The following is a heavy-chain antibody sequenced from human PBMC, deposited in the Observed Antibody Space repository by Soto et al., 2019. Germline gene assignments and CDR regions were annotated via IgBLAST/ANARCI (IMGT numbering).Heavy chain of an antibody. CDR2: ISQSGGAT. CDR3: GKGRLDSLIVAPD. Sequence: EVQLLESGGGLVQPGGSLRLSCAASGFTFSTYAMTWVRQAPGKGLEWVSGISQSGGATYYADSVKGRFTMSRDNSKNTLYLQMNRLRVEDTAVYYCGKGRLDSLIVAPDWGQGTLVTVSS. V-gene: IGHV3-23*01. D-gene: IGHD5-12*01. CDR1: GFTFSTYA. J-gene: IGHJ4*02.